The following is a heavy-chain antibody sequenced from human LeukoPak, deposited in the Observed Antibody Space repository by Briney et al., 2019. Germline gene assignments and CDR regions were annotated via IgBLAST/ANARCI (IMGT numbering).Heavy chain of an antibody. D-gene: IGHD3-10*01. CDR3: ASGMVRGDLGYLDY. CDR2: IIPIFGTA. J-gene: IGHJ4*02. Sequence: GASVKVSCKASGGTLSRYAISWVRQAPGQGVEWMGGIIPIFGTANYAQKFQGRVTITTDESTSTAYMELSSLRSEDTAVYYCASGMVRGDLGYLDYWGQGTLVTVSS. CDR1: GGTLSRYA. V-gene: IGHV1-69*05.